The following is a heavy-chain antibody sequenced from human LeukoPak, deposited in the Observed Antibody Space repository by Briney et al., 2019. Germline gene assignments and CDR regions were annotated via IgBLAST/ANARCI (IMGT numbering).Heavy chain of an antibody. CDR3: ARQVGTIFLMDV. Sequence: PSETLSLTCTVSGGSISSYYWSWIRQPPGKGLEWIGYIYYSGSTNYNPSLKSRVTISVDTSKNQFSLKLSSVTAADTAVYYCARQVGTIFLMDVWGKGTTVTVSS. D-gene: IGHD3-9*01. CDR1: GGSISSYY. CDR2: IYYSGST. V-gene: IGHV4-59*08. J-gene: IGHJ6*03.